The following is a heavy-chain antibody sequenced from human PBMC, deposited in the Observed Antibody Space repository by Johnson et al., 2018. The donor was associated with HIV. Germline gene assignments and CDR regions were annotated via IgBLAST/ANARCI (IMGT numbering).Heavy chain of an antibody. D-gene: IGHD4-23*01. J-gene: IGHJ3*02. V-gene: IGHV3-30*18. Sequence: QVQLVESGGGEVQPGRSLRLSCAASGFTFSGYGMHWVRQATGKGLEWVAVISYDGNNKFYRESVKGRFTISRDNSKNTMYLQMNGLKTEDTAVYYCANLGDYSGNNGFDIWGRGTMVTVSS. CDR3: ANLGDYSGNNGFDI. CDR1: GFTFSGYG. CDR2: ISYDGNNK.